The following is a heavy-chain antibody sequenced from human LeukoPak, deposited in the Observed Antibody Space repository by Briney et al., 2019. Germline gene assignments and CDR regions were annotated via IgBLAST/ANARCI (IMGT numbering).Heavy chain of an antibody. CDR3: ARGGRDAFDI. V-gene: IGHV3-53*01. J-gene: IGHJ3*02. CDR2: TYGGGST. Sequence: GGSLRLSCAASGFSVSGNYISWVRQAPGQGLEWVSVTYGGGSTYYADSVKGRFTISRDNSKNTLFLQINSLRAEGTAVYYCARGGRDAFDIWGQGTMVTVSS. CDR1: GFSVSGNY.